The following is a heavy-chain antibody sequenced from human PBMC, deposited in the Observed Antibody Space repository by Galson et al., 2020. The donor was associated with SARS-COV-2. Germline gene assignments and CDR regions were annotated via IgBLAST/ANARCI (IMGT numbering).Heavy chain of an antibody. CDR1: GGSFSGYY. CDR3: ARGRTTRNFDY. Sequence: SETLSLTCAVYGGSFSGYYWSWIRQPPGKGLEWIGEINHSGSTNYNPSLKSRVTISVDTSKNQFSLKLSSVTAADTAVYYCARGRTTRNFDYWGQGTLVTVSS. CDR2: INHSGST. D-gene: IGHD4-17*01. J-gene: IGHJ4*02. V-gene: IGHV4-34*01.